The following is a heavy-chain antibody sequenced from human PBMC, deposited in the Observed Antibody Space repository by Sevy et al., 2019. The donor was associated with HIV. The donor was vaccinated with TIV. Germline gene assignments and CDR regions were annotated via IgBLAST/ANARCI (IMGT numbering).Heavy chain of an antibody. Sequence: GGCLRLSCAASGFTFSSYWMHWVRQAPGKGLVWVSRINSDGSRTSYADSVKGRFTISRDNAKNTLYLQMNSLRAEDTAVYYCAREGLDYYDNSGYRVWGQGTLVTV. V-gene: IGHV3-74*01. D-gene: IGHD3-22*01. CDR3: AREGLDYYDNSGYRV. J-gene: IGHJ4*02. CDR1: GFTFSSYW. CDR2: INSDGSRT.